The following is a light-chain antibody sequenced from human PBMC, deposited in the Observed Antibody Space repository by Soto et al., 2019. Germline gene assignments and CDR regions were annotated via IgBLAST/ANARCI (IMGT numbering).Light chain of an antibody. CDR3: SSYTSSSTLYV. CDR2: DVS. Sequence: QPVLTQPASASWSTGQSINISCTGTNNDVGGYNYVSWYQQHPGKAPKPMIYDVSNRPSGVSNRFSGSKSGNTASLTISGLQAEVEADYYCSSYTSSSTLYVFGTGTKVTVL. J-gene: IGLJ1*01. V-gene: IGLV2-14*01. CDR1: NNDVGGYNY.